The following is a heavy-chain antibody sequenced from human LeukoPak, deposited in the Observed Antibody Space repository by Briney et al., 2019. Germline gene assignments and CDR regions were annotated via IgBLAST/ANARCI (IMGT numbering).Heavy chain of an antibody. CDR3: ARRALGVGFDP. V-gene: IGHV4-59*08. D-gene: IGHD3-16*01. Sequence: PSETLSLTCTVSGGSISSYYWSWIWQPPGKGLEWIGYIYYSGSTNYNPSLKSRVTISVDTSKNQFSLKLSSVTAADTAVYYCARRALGVGFDPWGQGTLVTVSS. CDR1: GGSISSYY. J-gene: IGHJ5*02. CDR2: IYYSGST.